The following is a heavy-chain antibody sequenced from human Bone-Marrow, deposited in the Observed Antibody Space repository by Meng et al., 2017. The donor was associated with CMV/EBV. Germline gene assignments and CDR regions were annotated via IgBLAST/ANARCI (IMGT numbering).Heavy chain of an antibody. J-gene: IGHJ4*02. D-gene: IGHD3-22*01. Sequence: GESLKISCAASGFTFSSYEMNWVRQAPGKGLEWVSYISSSGSTIYNADAVKGRFTISRDNAKNSTYLQMNSLSAEDTAVYYCARDQAGYSSGYPHSFDYWGQGTLVAVSS. V-gene: IGHV3-48*03. CDR1: GFTFSSYE. CDR2: ISSSGSTI. CDR3: ARDQAGYSSGYPHSFDY.